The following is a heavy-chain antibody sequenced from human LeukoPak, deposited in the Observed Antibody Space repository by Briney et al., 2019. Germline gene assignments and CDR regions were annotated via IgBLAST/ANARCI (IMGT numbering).Heavy chain of an antibody. Sequence: ASVKVSCKASGYTFTNNYLHWVRQAPGQGLEWMGMIYPRDGSTSYAQNFQGRVTVTRDTSTTTVHMELRGLRSEDTAVYYCTRDQEGFDYWGQGTVVTVSS. CDR1: GYTFTNNY. J-gene: IGHJ4*02. V-gene: IGHV1-46*01. CDR2: IYPRDGST. CDR3: TRDQEGFDY.